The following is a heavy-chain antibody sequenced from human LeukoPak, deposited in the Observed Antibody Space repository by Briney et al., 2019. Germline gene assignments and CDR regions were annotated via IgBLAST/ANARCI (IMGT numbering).Heavy chain of an antibody. CDR2: INPNSGGT. V-gene: IGHV1-2*02. D-gene: IGHD3-3*01. CDR3: ARGRGITLFGVVRDYFDF. J-gene: IGHJ4*02. Sequence: ASVKVSCKASGYTFTGYHMHWVRQAPGQGLEWMGWINPNSGGTNYAQKFQGRVTMTRDTSITTAYMELSRLTSDDTAVYFCARGRGITLFGVVRDYFDFWGQGTLVTASS. CDR1: GYTFTGYH.